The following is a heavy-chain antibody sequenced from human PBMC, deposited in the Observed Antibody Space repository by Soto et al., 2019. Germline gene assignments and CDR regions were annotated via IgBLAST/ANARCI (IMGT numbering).Heavy chain of an antibody. D-gene: IGHD4-17*01. CDR2: IKSKTDGGTT. Sequence: GGSLRLSCAASGFTFSNAWMSWVRQAPGKGLEWVGRIKSKTDGGTTDYAAPVKGRFTISRDDSKNTLYLQMNSLKTEDTAVYYCTTHSDYGDGFSYWGQGTLVTVSS. CDR3: TTHSDYGDGFSY. V-gene: IGHV3-15*01. J-gene: IGHJ4*02. CDR1: GFTFSNAW.